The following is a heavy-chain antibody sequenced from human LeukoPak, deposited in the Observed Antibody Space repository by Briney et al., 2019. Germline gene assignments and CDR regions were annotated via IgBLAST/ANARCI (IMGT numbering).Heavy chain of an antibody. J-gene: IGHJ4*02. CDR3: AKDRARGGATNFDY. V-gene: IGHV3-23*01. Sequence: GGSLRLSCAASGFTVSSNYMSWVRQAPGKGLEWVSAISGGGDSIYYADSVKGRFTISRDNSKNTLYLQMNSLRAEDTAVYYCAKDRARGGATNFDYWGQGTLVTVSS. CDR1: GFTVSSNY. CDR2: ISGGGDSI. D-gene: IGHD1-26*01.